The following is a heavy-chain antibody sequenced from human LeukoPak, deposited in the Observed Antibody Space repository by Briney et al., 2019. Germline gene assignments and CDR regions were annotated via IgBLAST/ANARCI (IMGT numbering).Heavy chain of an antibody. CDR1: GYTFTGYY. CDR2: INPNSGGT. J-gene: IGHJ6*02. CDR3: AGSIAARTYYGMDV. D-gene: IGHD6-6*01. Sequence: EASVKVSRKASGYTFTGYYMHWVRHAPGQGLEWMGWINPNSGGTNYAQKFQGRVTMTRDTSISTAYMELSRLRSDDTAVYYCAGSIAARTYYGMDVWGQGTTVTVSS. V-gene: IGHV1-2*02.